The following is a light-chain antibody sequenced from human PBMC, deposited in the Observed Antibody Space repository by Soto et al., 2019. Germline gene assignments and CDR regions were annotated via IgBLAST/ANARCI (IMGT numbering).Light chain of an antibody. CDR3: QQSYGTLWT. J-gene: IGKJ1*01. CDR2: AAS. CDR1: QSISTY. Sequence: DIQMTQSPSSLSASVGDRVTITCQASQSISTYLNWYQQKPGKAPKLLIYAASSLQSGVPSRFSGSGSGADFTLTISILQPEDFATYYCQQSYGTLWTFGQGTKVEVK. V-gene: IGKV1-39*01.